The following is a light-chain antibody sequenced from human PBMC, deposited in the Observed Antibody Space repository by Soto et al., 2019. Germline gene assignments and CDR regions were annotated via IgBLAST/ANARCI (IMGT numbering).Light chain of an antibody. V-gene: IGLV2-14*01. CDR1: NNDVGDDDY. J-gene: IGLJ2*01. Sequence: QSALTQPASVSGSPGQSITISCTGINNDVGDDDYVSWYQQHPGKAPKLIIYEVSYRPSGVSNRFSGSKSGDTASLTISGLLPEDESDYYCSTYTSSSTLTVVFGGGTKVTVL. CDR3: STYTSSSTLTVV. CDR2: EVS.